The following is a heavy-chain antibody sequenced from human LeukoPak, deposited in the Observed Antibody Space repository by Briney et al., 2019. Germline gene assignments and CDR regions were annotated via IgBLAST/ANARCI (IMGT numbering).Heavy chain of an antibody. CDR3: ARLYYYGSGSYYYFDY. CDR1: GFTFSSYW. J-gene: IGHJ4*02. CDR2: IKQDGSEK. V-gene: IGHV3-7*02. D-gene: IGHD3-10*01. Sequence: GGSLGLSCAASGFTFSSYWMTWVRQAPGKGLEWLANIKQDGSEKYYVDSVKGRFTISRDNAKNSLYLQMNSLRAEDTAVYYCARLYYYGSGSYYYFDYWGQGTLVTVSS.